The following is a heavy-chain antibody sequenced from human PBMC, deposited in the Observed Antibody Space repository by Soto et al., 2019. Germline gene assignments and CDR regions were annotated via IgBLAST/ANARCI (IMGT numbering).Heavy chain of an antibody. CDR1: GYTFTGYY. CDR2: INPNSGGT. J-gene: IGHJ4*02. D-gene: IGHD1-1*01. CDR3: ARGHDLGDY. V-gene: IGHV1-2*02. Sequence: QVQLVQSGAEVKKPGASVKVSCKASGYTFTGYYMHWVRQAPGQGLEWMGWINPNSGGTNYAQKVQGRVTMTRDTSISTAYMELSRLRSDDTAVYYCARGHDLGDYWGQGTLVTVSS.